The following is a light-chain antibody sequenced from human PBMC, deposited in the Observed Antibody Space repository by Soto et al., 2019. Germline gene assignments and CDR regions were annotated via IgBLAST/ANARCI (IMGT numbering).Light chain of an antibody. Sequence: EIVLTQSPGTLSLSPGERATLSCRASQSVSSNYLAWYQQKRGQAPRLLIYGASSRATGIPTRLSGSGSETDFTLTISRLEPEEFAVYYCQQYDTSPRTFGQGTKVEI. CDR1: QSVSSNY. V-gene: IGKV3-20*01. CDR3: QQYDTSPRT. CDR2: GAS. J-gene: IGKJ1*01.